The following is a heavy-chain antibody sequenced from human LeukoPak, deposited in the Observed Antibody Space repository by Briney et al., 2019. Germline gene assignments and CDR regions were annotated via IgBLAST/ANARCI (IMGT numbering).Heavy chain of an antibody. CDR2: ISGSGGST. Sequence: XSYXXSXVRQAPXKXXEWVSAISGSGGSTYYADSVKGRFTISRDNSXXTLYLQMNSLRAEDTAVYYXXXXXXXXXXXXXXXYWGXGXXXXVSS. J-gene: IGHJ4*02. CDR1: XSYX. V-gene: IGHV3-23*01. CDR3: XXXXXXXXXXXXXXY.